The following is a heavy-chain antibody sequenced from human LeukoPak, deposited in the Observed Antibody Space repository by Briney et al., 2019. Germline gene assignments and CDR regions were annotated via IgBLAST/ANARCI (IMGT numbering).Heavy chain of an antibody. J-gene: IGHJ4*02. CDR1: GYSFSDYY. CDR2: INPDTGDT. V-gene: IGHV1-2*02. CDR3: AFLARTGARD. Sequence: GASVKVSCKSSGYSFSDYYMHWVRQAPGQGLEWMGWINPDTGDTNLAQRFQGRVTMTRDTSINTAYMDLSSLTSDDTAVYYCAFLARTGARDWGQGTLVTVSS. D-gene: IGHD5-12*01.